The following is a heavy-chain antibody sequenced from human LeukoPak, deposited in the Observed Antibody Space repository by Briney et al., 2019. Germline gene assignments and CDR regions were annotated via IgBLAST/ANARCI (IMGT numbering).Heavy chain of an antibody. CDR1: GFTFSSYS. Sequence: GGSLRLSCAASGFTFSSYSMNWVRQAPGKGLEWVSSISSSSSYIYYADSVKGRFTISRDNAKNSLYLQMNSLRAEDTAVYYCARRMSIAVTGTPAFDIWGQGTMVTVSS. D-gene: IGHD6-19*01. J-gene: IGHJ3*02. CDR3: ARRMSIAVTGTPAFDI. CDR2: ISSSSSYI. V-gene: IGHV3-21*01.